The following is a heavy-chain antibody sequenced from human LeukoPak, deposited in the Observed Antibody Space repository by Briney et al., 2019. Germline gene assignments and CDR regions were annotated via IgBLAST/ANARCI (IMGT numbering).Heavy chain of an antibody. J-gene: IGHJ4*02. CDR3: ARGPGDYYDSSGYPAYYFDY. Sequence: SVKVPGKASGGTFSSYALSWVRQAPGQGLEWMGGIIPIFGSANYAQNFQGRVTITADESTSTAYMELSSLRSEDTAVYYCARGPGDYYDSSGYPAYYFDYWGQGTLVTVSS. V-gene: IGHV1-69*13. CDR1: GGTFSSYA. D-gene: IGHD3-22*01. CDR2: IIPIFGSA.